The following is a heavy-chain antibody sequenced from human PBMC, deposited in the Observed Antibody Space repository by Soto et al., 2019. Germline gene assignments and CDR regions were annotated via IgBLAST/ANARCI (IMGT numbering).Heavy chain of an antibody. CDR3: TRYTSTSRYSYFGMDV. CDR1: GFTFGDYD. V-gene: IGHV3-49*03. D-gene: IGHD2-2*01. Sequence: GGSLRLSCTGSGFTFGDYDISWSRQAPGKGLEWVGVIRSKAYGETKDYAASVKGRFTILRDDSKSIAYLQMNSLQSEDTGVYYCTRYTSTSRYSYFGMDVWGHGTTVTVSS. J-gene: IGHJ6*02. CDR2: IRSKAYGETK.